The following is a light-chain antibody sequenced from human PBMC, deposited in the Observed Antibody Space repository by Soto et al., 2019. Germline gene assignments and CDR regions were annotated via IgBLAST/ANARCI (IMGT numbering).Light chain of an antibody. V-gene: IGKV3D-15*01. CDR1: QSVSSY. J-gene: IGKJ4*01. CDR2: DAS. CDR3: QQYNNWPRAT. Sequence: EIVMTHSPATLSVSPGERATLSCRASQSVSSYLAWYQQKPGQAPRLLIYDASNRATGIPARFSGSGSGTEFNLTISSLQSEDFGVYYCQQYNNWPRATFGGGTKVDIK.